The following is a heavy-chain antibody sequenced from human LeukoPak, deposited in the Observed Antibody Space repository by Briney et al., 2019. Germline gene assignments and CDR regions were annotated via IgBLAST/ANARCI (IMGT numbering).Heavy chain of an antibody. CDR1: GFTFSNAW. CDR3: TTSGVAVAGTYDAFGI. D-gene: IGHD6-19*01. Sequence: PGGSLRLSCAASGFTFSNAWMSWVRQAPGKGLEWVGRIKSKTDGGTTDYAAPVKGRFTISRDDSKNTLYLQMNSLKTEDTAVYYCTTSGVAVAGTYDAFGIWGQGTMVTVSS. J-gene: IGHJ3*02. CDR2: IKSKTDGGTT. V-gene: IGHV3-15*01.